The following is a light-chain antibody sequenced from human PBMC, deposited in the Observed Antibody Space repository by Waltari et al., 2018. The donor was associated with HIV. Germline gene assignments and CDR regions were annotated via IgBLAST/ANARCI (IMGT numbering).Light chain of an antibody. CDR1: SSNIGITS. Sequence: QSVLTQPPHASGTPGQRVTISCSGSSSNIGITSVNWYQQFPGTAPKLLIYTNNQRPSGVPKRFSASKSGTSASLAISRLQSEDEADYYCEAWDDSLNGVVFGGGTKLTVL. V-gene: IGLV1-44*01. J-gene: IGLJ2*01. CDR3: EAWDDSLNGVV. CDR2: TNN.